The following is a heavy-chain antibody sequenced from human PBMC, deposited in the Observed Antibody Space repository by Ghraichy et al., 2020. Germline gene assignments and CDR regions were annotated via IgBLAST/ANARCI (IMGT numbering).Heavy chain of an antibody. D-gene: IGHD2-2*01. CDR3: ARAVRDQLLSEY. Sequence: ASVKVSCKTSGYNFRSYDITWVRQATGQGPEWTGWMNPNSGNTGYAQRFRGRVTMTSDTSITTAYMELTNLRSDDTAVYYCARAVRDQLLSEYWGQGTAVTVSS. J-gene: IGHJ4*02. CDR2: MNPNSGNT. CDR1: GYNFRSYD. V-gene: IGHV1-8*01.